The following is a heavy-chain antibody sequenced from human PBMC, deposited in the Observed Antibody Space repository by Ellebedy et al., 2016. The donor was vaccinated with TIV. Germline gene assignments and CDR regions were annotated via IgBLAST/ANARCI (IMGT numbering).Heavy chain of an antibody. D-gene: IGHD2-2*01. CDR1: GGSFSGYY. CDR2: INHSGST. J-gene: IGHJ4*02. CDR3: ARGVGYVPY. V-gene: IGHV4-34*01. Sequence: SETLSLXXAVYGGSFSGYYWSWIRQPPGKGLEWIGEINHSGSTNYNPSLRSRVTLSVDTSKNQFSLKLSSVTAADTAVYYCARGVGYVPYWGQGTLVTVSS.